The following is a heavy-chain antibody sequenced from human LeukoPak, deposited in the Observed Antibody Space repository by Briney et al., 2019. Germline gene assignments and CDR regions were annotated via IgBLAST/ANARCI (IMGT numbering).Heavy chain of an antibody. CDR2: IYYSGST. CDR3: ARMVRQQLFN. CDR1: GGSISSSSYY. D-gene: IGHD6-13*01. Sequence: SETLSLTCTVSGGSISSSSYYWGWIRQPPGKGLEWIGYIYYSGSTNYNPSLKSRVTISVDTSKNQFSLKLSSVTAADTAVYYCARMVRQQLFNWGQGTLVTVSS. J-gene: IGHJ4*02. V-gene: IGHV4-61*05.